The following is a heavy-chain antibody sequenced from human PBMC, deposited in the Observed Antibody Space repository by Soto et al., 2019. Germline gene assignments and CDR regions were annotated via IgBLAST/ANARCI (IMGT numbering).Heavy chain of an antibody. J-gene: IGHJ4*02. CDR2: IYTSGST. D-gene: IGHD3-22*01. CDR3: ARLDSSGYYYGYYFDY. V-gene: IGHV4-4*07. CDR1: GGSISSYY. Sequence: SETLSLTCTVSGGSISSYYWSWIRQPAGKGLEWIGRIYTSGSTNYNPSLKSRVTMSVDTSKNQFSLKLSSVTAADTAVYYCARLDSSGYYYGYYFDYWGQGTLVTVSS.